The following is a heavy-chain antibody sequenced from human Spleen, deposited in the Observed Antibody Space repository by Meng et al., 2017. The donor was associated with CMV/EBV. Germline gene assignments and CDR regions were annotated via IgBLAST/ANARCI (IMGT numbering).Heavy chain of an antibody. CDR1: GGSISSYY. J-gene: IGHJ2*01. Sequence: KESRPPLVKPTHTLTLTCTVSGGSISSYYWSRIRQPAGKGLEWIGRIYTSGSTNYNPSLKSRVTMSVDTSKNQFSLKLSSVTAADTAVYYCAGGRWYYFDLWGRGTLVTVSS. V-gene: IGHV4-4*07. CDR2: IYTSGST. D-gene: IGHD2-15*01. CDR3: AGGRWYYFDL.